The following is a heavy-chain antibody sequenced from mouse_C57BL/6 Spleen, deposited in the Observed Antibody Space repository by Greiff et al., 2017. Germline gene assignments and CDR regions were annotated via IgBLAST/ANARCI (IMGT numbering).Heavy chain of an antibody. CDR2: INPNNGGT. CDR1: GYTFTDYY. D-gene: IGHD1-1*01. V-gene: IGHV1-26*01. J-gene: IGHJ1*03. CDR3: ARWDYYGSSHWYFDV. Sequence: VQLQQSGPELVKPGASVKISCKASGYTFTDYYMNWVQQSHGKSLEWIGDINPNNGGTSYNQKFKGKATLTVDKSSSTAYMELRSLTSEDSAVYYCARWDYYGSSHWYFDVWGTGTTVTVSS.